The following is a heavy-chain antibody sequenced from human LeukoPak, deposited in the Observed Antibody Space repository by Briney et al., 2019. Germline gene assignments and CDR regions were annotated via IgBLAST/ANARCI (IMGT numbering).Heavy chain of an antibody. V-gene: IGHV3-30-3*01. D-gene: IGHD5-18*01. CDR3: ARGATSEDTAIVTGY. CDR2: ISYDGSIK. Sequence: GGSLRLSCAASGFIFNSYAIHWVRQAPGKGLDWVAFISYDGSIKYYADSVKGRFTISRDNSKNTLYLQMNSLRAEDTAVYYCARGATSEDTAIVTGYWGQGTLVTVSS. CDR1: GFIFNSYA. J-gene: IGHJ4*02.